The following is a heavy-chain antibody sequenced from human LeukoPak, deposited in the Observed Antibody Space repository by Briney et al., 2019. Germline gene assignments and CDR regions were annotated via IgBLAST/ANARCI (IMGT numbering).Heavy chain of an antibody. CDR1: GYTFTGYY. J-gene: IGHJ3*02. D-gene: IGHD5-24*01. CDR3: ARIRDGYNDTYDI. V-gene: IGHV1-46*01. CDR2: INPDGGNT. Sequence: ASLKVSCKASGYTFTGYYMHWVRQAPGQVLEWMGLINPDGGNTNYAQNFQGRVTLTRDTSTSTVYMELSSLRSEDTAIYYCARIRDGYNDTYDIWGQGTVVTVPS.